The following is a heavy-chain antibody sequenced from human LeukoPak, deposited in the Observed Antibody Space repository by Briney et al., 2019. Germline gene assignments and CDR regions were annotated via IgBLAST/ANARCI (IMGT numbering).Heavy chain of an antibody. CDR2: INPSGGNT. J-gene: IGHJ4*02. CDR3: ARDIVVVPAALSPDS. CDR1: GYTFTNYY. D-gene: IGHD2-2*01. V-gene: IGHV1-46*01. Sequence: ASVKVSCKASGYTFTNYYMHWVRQAPGQGLEWMGIINPSGGNTNYAQKFQGRVTMTRDTSTSTAYMKLSSLRSEDTAVYYCARDIVVVPAALSPDSWGQGTLVTVSS.